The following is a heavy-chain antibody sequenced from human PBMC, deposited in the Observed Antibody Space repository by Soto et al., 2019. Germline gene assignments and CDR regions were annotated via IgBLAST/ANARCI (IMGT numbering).Heavy chain of an antibody. CDR3: AKDRLDLLDYGDYLSSLDY. CDR1: GVTFSSYG. D-gene: IGHD4-17*01. CDR2: ISYDGRNK. V-gene: IGHV3-30*18. J-gene: IGHJ4*02. Sequence: QVQLVESGGGVVQPGRSLRLSCAASGVTFSSYGMHWVRQAPGKGLEWVAVISYDGRNKYYGDSVKGRFTISRDNSKNTLYLQMNILRAEDTAVYYCAKDRLDLLDYGDYLSSLDYWGQGTLVTVSS.